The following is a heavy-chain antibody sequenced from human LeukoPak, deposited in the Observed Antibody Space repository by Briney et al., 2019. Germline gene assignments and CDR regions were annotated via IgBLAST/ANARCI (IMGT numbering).Heavy chain of an antibody. J-gene: IGHJ3*02. V-gene: IGHV4-38-2*02. CDR2: IYHSGST. D-gene: IGHD6-13*01. Sequence: SETLSLTCTVSGYSISSGYYWGWIRQPPGKGLEWIGSIYHSGSTYYNPSLKSRVTISVDTSKNQFSLKLSSVTATDTAVYYCARDRRLYSSSWNDAFDIWGQGTMVTVSS. CDR3: ARDRRLYSSSWNDAFDI. CDR1: GYSISSGYY.